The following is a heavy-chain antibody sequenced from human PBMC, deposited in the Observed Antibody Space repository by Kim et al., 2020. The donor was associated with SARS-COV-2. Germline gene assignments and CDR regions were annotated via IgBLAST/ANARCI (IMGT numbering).Heavy chain of an antibody. CDR1: GFTLSNNV. Sequence: GGSLRLSCAASGFTLSNNVMSWVRQAPGRGLEWVSTIRSRASAETTYYADSVNGRVTISRDISKNTLYLELNSLRADDTALYYCAKDRSGSDWPAFDSWG. V-gene: IGHV3-23*01. J-gene: IGHJ4*01. D-gene: IGHD2-21*02. CDR3: AKDRSGSDWPAFDS. CDR2: IRSRASAETT.